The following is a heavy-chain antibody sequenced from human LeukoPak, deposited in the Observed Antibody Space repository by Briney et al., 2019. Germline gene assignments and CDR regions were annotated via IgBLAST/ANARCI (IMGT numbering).Heavy chain of an antibody. D-gene: IGHD6-19*01. CDR3: VNERDRGIDVADDFDL. CDR2: ISIPTFT. CDR1: GFTFRDYS. Sequence: GESLRLSCAASGFTFRDYSMAWVRQVPGGGLEWVSAISIPTFTLYADPVRGRFIISRDNSKNTLYLQMNNLRAADTAVYYCVNERDRGIDVADDFDLWGQGTLVTVSS. J-gene: IGHJ4*02. V-gene: IGHV3-23*05.